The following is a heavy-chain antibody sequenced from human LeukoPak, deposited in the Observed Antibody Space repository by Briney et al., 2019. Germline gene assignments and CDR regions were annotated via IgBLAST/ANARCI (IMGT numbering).Heavy chain of an antibody. V-gene: IGHV3-23*01. CDR3: AKDFLNTIFGVVTLHLSWYFDL. D-gene: IGHD3-3*01. CDR2: ISGSGGST. CDR1: GFTFSNYG. Sequence: GGSLRLSCAASGFTFSNYGMHWVRQAPGKGLEWVSAISGSGGSTYYADSVKGRFTISRDNSKNTLYLQMNSLRAEDTAVYYCAKDFLNTIFGVVTLHLSWYFDLWGRGTLVTVSS. J-gene: IGHJ2*01.